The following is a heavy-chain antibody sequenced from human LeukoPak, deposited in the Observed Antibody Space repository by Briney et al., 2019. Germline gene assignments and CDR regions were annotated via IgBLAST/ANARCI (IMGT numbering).Heavy chain of an antibody. CDR3: ARAPYYYDSSGTNYYYYGMDV. V-gene: IGHV3-64*01. D-gene: IGHD3-22*01. J-gene: IGHJ6*02. CDR1: GFTFSSYA. Sequence: GGSLRLSCAASGFTFSSYAMHWVRQAPGKGLEYVSAISSNGGSTYYANSVKGRFTISRDNSKNTLYLQMGSLRAENMAVYYCARAPYYYDSSGTNYYYYGMDVWGQGTTVTVSS. CDR2: ISSNGGST.